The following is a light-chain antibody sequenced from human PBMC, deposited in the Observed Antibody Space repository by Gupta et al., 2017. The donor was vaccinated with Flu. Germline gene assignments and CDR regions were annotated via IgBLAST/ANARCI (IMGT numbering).Light chain of an antibody. CDR3: RQSLQTPFT. CDR2: LGS. Sequence: DIVMTQSPLSLPVTPGEPASISCRSSQSLLHSNGYKYLDWYLQKPGQSPQLLTYLGSNRPSGVPDRFSGSGSGTDFTLKISRVEAEDVGVYYCRQSLQTPFTFGPGTRVEIK. CDR1: QSLLHSNGYKY. J-gene: IGKJ3*01. V-gene: IGKV2-28*01.